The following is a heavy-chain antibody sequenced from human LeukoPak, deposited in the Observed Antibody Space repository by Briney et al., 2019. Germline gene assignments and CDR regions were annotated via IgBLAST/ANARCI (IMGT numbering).Heavy chain of an antibody. J-gene: IGHJ5*02. V-gene: IGHV1-2*02. D-gene: IGHD1-14*01. CDR3: ARSPGPLVDWFDP. CDR2: INPNSGGT. Sequence: ASVKVSCKASGYTFTGYYMHWVRQAPGQGLEWMGWINPNSGGTNYAQKFQGRVTMTRDTSISTAYMELSRLRSDDTAVYYCARSPGPLVDWFDPWGQEPWSPSPQ. CDR1: GYTFTGYY.